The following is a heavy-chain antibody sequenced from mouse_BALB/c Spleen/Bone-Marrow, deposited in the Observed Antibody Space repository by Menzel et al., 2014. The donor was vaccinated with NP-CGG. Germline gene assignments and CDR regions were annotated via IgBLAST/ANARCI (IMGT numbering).Heavy chain of an antibody. J-gene: IGHJ3*01. Sequence: QVQLQQSGAELVRPGSSVKISCKASGYAFSSYWMNWVKQRPGQGLEWIGQIYPGDGDTNYNGKFKGKATLTADKSSSTAYMQLRSLTSEDSAVYFCAREGYDYDWFAYWGQGTLVTVSA. CDR3: AREGYDYDWFAY. V-gene: IGHV1-80*01. D-gene: IGHD2-4*01. CDR1: GYAFSSYW. CDR2: IYPGDGDT.